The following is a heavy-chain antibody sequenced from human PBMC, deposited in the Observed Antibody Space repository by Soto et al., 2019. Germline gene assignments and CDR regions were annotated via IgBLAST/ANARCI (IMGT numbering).Heavy chain of an antibody. CDR2: VSGSDGGT. Sequence: PGGSLRLSCAASGFTFSSYVMSWVRQAPGKGLEWVSVVSGSDGGTYYADSVKGRFTISRDNSKNTLYLQMNSLRAEDTAIYYCAKTASMTIRDGFDHWGQGALVTVSS. CDR1: GFTFSSYV. D-gene: IGHD3-3*01. V-gene: IGHV3-23*01. CDR3: AKTASMTIRDGFDH. J-gene: IGHJ4*02.